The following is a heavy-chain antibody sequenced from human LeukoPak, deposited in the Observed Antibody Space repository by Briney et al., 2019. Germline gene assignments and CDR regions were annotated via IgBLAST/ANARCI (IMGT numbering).Heavy chain of an antibody. J-gene: IGHJ3*02. CDR1: GYTFTSYG. CDR3: ARERDSSSWYHDAFDI. CDR2: ISAYNGNT. V-gene: IGHV1-18*01. Sequence: EASVKVSCKASGYTFTSYGISWVRQAPGQGLEWMGWISAYNGNTNYAQKLQGGVTMTTDTSTSTAYMELRSLRSDGTAVYYCARERDSSSWYHDAFDIWGQGTVVTVSS. D-gene: IGHD6-13*01.